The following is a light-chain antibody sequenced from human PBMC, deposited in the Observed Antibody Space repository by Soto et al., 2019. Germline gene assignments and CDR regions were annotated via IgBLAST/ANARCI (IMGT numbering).Light chain of an antibody. CDR3: ASYAGSNNSV. CDR2: DVS. J-gene: IGLJ1*01. Sequence: QSVLTQPPSASGSPGQSVTISCTGTSSDVGGYNHVSWYQQNPGKAPKLMIYDVSKRPSGVPDRFSGSKSGNTASLTISGXXXXDEADYYCASYAGSNNSVFGTGTKVTVL. V-gene: IGLV2-8*01. CDR1: SSDVGGYNH.